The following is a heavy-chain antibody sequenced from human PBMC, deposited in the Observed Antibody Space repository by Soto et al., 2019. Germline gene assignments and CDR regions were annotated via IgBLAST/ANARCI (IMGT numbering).Heavy chain of an antibody. CDR1: GGSISSYY. J-gene: IGHJ5*02. Sequence: SETLSLTCTVSGGSISSYYWSWIRQPPGKGLEWIGYIYYSGSTNYNPSLKSRVTISVDTSKNQFSLKLSSVTAADTAVYYCARWGLPHNWFDPWGQGTLVTVSS. V-gene: IGHV4-59*01. CDR2: IYYSGST. D-gene: IGHD7-27*01. CDR3: ARWGLPHNWFDP.